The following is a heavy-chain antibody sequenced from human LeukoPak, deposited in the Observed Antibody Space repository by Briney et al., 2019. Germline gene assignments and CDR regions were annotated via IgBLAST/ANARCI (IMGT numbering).Heavy chain of an antibody. Sequence: PSXXLSLTCAVYGGSFRGYYWSWIRQPPGKGLEWIGEINHSGSTNYNTSLKRRVTISVDTSNNQFSLKLSSVTAADTAVYYCARGVLLWFGELSPRYWFDPWGQGTLVTVSS. CDR1: GGSFRGYY. CDR3: ARGVLLWFGELSPRYWFDP. CDR2: INHSGST. V-gene: IGHV4-34*01. D-gene: IGHD3-10*01. J-gene: IGHJ5*02.